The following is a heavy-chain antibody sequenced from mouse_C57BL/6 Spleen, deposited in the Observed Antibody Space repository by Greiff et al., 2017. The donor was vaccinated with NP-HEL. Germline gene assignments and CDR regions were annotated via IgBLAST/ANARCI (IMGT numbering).Heavy chain of an antibody. D-gene: IGHD2-2*01. V-gene: IGHV1-82*01. CDR2: IYPGDGDT. J-gene: IGHJ3*01. CDR3: AKIYYGYDREFAY. Sequence: QVQLQQSGPELVKPGASVKISCKASGYAFSSSWMNWVKQRPGKGLEWIGRIYPGDGDTNYNGKFKGKATLTADKSSSTAYMQLSSLTSEDSAVYFCAKIYYGYDREFAYWGQVTLVTVSA. CDR1: GYAFSSSW.